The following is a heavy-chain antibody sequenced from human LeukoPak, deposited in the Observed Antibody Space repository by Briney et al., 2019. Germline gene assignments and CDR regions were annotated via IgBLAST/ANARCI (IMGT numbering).Heavy chain of an antibody. Sequence: GGSLRLSCAASGFTISSNYMSWVRQAPGKGLEWVSVIYSGGSTYYADSVKGRFTISRDNSKNTLYLQMNSLGAEDTAVYYCARGGSSGWYDSVYFQHWGQGTLVTVSS. J-gene: IGHJ1*01. V-gene: IGHV3-66*01. D-gene: IGHD6-19*01. CDR1: GFTISSNY. CDR2: IYSGGST. CDR3: ARGGSSGWYDSVYFQH.